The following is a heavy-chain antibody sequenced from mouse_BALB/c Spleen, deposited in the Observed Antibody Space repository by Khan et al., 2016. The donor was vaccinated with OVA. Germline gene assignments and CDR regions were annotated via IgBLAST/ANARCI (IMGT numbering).Heavy chain of an antibody. Sequence: VQLQQSGPDLVKPGASVKMSCKASGYSFTNYYVNWVKQSHGKSLECIGRVNPNTGNTNYNQQFKGKAILIVDTSSSTAYMELRGLTSEVSAVYYCARWYDFFAYWGQGTLVTVSA. CDR2: VNPNTGNT. V-gene: IGHV1-26*01. CDR3: ARWYDFFAY. J-gene: IGHJ3*01. D-gene: IGHD2-14*01. CDR1: GYSFTNYY.